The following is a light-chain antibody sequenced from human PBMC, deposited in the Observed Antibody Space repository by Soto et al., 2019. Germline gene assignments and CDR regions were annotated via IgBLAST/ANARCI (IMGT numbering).Light chain of an antibody. V-gene: IGKV2-28*01. Sequence: DIVMTQSPLSLPVTPGEPASISCRSSQSLLHSNGYNYLDWYLQNPGQSPQLLIYLGSNRASGVHDRFSCSGSCTDFTLNISRVEAEDVGVYYCMQALQTPTFGQGTRLEIK. CDR3: MQALQTPT. J-gene: IGKJ5*01. CDR2: LGS. CDR1: QSLLHSNGYNY.